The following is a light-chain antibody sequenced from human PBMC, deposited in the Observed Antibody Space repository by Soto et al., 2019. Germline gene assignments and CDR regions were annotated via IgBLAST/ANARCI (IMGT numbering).Light chain of an antibody. CDR2: EDS. CDR3: CSYAGPYTWV. Sequence: QSALTQPASVSGSPGQSITIYCTGTSSDVGGYNLVSWYQHHPGKAPEVMIYEDSERPSGVSNRFSGSKSGNTASLTISGLQAEDEADYYCCSYAGPYTWVFGGGTKLTVL. J-gene: IGLJ3*02. V-gene: IGLV2-23*01. CDR1: SSDVGGYNL.